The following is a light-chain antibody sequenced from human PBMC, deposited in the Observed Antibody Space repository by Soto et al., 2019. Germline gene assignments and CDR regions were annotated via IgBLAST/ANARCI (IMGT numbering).Light chain of an antibody. CDR2: ATS. CDR1: QTVNSDY. CDR3: LQDYNYPWT. J-gene: IGKJ1*01. Sequence: EIVLTQSPGTLSLSPGETATLSCRASQTVNSDYLAWFQQRPGQAPRLLIFATSRRATDIPDRFSGSGSGTDFTLAIRRLEPEDFATYYCLQDYNYPWTFGQGTKVEIK. V-gene: IGKV3-20*01.